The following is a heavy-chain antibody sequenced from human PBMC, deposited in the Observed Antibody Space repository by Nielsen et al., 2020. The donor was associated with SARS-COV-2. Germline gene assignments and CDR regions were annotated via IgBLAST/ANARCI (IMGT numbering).Heavy chain of an antibody. CDR3: ASGYTWGGMDA. Sequence: SETLPLTCTVSGGSISTYHWNWIRQSPGKGLEWIGDTYNPGSTDYNPSLKSRVTISVDTSKNLFSLNLSSVTAADTAVYYCASGYTWGGMDAWGQGTTVTVSS. J-gene: IGHJ6*02. CDR1: GGSISTYH. D-gene: IGHD5-18*01. V-gene: IGHV4-59*08. CDR2: TYNPGST.